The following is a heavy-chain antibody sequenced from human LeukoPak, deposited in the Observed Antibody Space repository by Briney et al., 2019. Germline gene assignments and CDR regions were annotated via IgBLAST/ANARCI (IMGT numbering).Heavy chain of an antibody. CDR2: VNHSGST. CDR1: GGSFSGYY. V-gene: IGHV4-34*01. D-gene: IGHD5-12*01. Sequence: SETLSLTCAVYGGSFSGYYRSWIRQPPGKGLEWIGEVNHSGSTNYNPSLKSRVTISVDTSKNQFSLKLSSVTAADTAVYYCARSVVATTYFDYWGQGTLVTVSS. J-gene: IGHJ4*02. CDR3: ARSVVATTYFDY.